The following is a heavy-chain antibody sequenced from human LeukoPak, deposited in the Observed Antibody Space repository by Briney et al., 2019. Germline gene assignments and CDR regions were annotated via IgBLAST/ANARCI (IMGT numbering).Heavy chain of an antibody. V-gene: IGHV3-66*01. D-gene: IGHD6-6*01. CDR3: ARVLEQLAPDC. CDR1: GFTVSSNY. J-gene: IGHJ4*02. CDR2: IYSGGST. Sequence: GGSLRLSCAASGFTVSSNYMSWVRQAPGKGLEWVSVIYSGGSTYYADSVKGRFTISRDNSKNTLYLQMNSLRAEDTAVYYCARVLEQLAPDCWSQGTLVTVSS.